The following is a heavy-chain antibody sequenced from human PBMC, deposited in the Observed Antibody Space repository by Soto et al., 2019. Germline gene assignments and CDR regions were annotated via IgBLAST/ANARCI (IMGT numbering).Heavy chain of an antibody. Sequence: PGGSLRLSCTASGFTFGDYSMSWFRQAPGKGLEWIGYIYYSGSTNYNPSLKSRVTISVDTSKNQFSLKLSSVTAADTAVCFCARAPRSLSPWGRCAFDIWGQGTMVTVSS. J-gene: IGHJ3*02. CDR2: IYYSGST. CDR3: ARAPRSLSPWGRCAFDI. D-gene: IGHD7-27*01. V-gene: IGHV4-59*01. CDR1: GFTFGDYS.